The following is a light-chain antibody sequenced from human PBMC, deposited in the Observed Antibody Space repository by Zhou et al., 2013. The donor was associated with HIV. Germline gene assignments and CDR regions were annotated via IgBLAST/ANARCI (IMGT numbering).Light chain of an antibody. CDR3: QQSYSTLMYT. V-gene: IGKV1-39*01. CDR1: QDIHSD. CDR2: GAS. J-gene: IGKJ2*01. Sequence: DIQMTQSPSSLSASVGDRITITCRASQDIHSDLGWYQQKPGKAPKLLIYGASNLQNGVPSRFSGSGSGTDFTLTISSLQPEDFATYYCQQSYSTLMYTFGQGTKLEIK.